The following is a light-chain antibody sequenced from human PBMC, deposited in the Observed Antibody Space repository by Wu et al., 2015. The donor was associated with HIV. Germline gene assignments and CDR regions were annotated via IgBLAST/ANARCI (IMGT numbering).Light chain of an antibody. J-gene: IGKJ3*01. V-gene: IGKV1-5*03. CDR2: RAS. CDR3: QQYDTYPLT. CDR1: QTISTW. Sequence: DVQMTRSPSTLSASVGDRVTLTCRASQTISTWLAWYQRKPGKAPKLLIYRASNLEDGVPSRFSGHGSGTEFTLTISSLQPDDFATYYCQQYDTYPLTFGPGTTVDVK.